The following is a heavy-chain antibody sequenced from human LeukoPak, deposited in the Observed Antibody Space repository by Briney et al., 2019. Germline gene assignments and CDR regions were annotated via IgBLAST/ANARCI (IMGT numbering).Heavy chain of an antibody. D-gene: IGHD3-16*01. Sequence: GGSLRLSCAASGFTFSSYAMSWVRQAPGKGLEWVSVISGSGVTTYYADSVKGRFTISRHNSKNTLYLQMNSLRAEDTAVYYCAREVGGSAFDIWGQGTMVTVSS. CDR2: ISGSGVTT. J-gene: IGHJ3*02. V-gene: IGHV3-23*01. CDR1: GFTFSSYA. CDR3: AREVGGSAFDI.